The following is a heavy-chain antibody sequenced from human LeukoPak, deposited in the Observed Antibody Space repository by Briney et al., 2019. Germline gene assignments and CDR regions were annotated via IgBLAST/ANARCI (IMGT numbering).Heavy chain of an antibody. J-gene: IGHJ4*02. Sequence: PGGSLRLSCTVSGFTFSSYSMNWVRRAPGKGLEWVSYISSSGSTIYYADSVKGRFTISRDNAKNSLYLQMNSLRAEDTAVYYCARRGSYNDYWGQGTLVTVSS. CDR1: GFTFSSYS. CDR2: ISSSGSTI. CDR3: ARRGSYNDY. V-gene: IGHV3-48*04. D-gene: IGHD3-16*01.